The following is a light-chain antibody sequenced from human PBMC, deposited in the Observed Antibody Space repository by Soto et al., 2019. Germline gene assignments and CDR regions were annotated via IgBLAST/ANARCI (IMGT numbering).Light chain of an antibody. CDR3: QQYGSSPQT. CDR2: GAS. Sequence: IVLTQSPATLSFSPGERATLPCRASQSVSSSYLAWYQQKPGQAPRLLIYGASSRATGIPDRFSGSGSGTDFTLTISSLEPEDFAVYYCQQYGSSPQTFGQGTKVDIK. V-gene: IGKV3-20*01. J-gene: IGKJ1*01. CDR1: QSVSSSY.